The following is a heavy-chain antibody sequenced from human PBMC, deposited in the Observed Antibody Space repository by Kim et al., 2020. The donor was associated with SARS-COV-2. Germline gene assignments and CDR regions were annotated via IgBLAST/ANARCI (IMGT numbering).Heavy chain of an antibody. CDR2: IRSGAFGGTP. J-gene: IGHJ5*02. Sequence: GGSLRLSCTASGFTFGDYAMSWVRQSPGKGLEWVGFIRSGAFGGTPEYAASVKGRFTISRDDSKSIAYLQMNSVKTEDTAIYYSTRRPAAGMWWFDPWGQGSLVTVSS. V-gene: IGHV3-49*04. D-gene: IGHD6-13*01. CDR3: TRRPAAGMWWFDP. CDR1: GFTFGDYA.